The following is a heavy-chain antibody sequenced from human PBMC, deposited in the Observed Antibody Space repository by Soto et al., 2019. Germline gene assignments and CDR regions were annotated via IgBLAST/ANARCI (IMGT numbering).Heavy chain of an antibody. D-gene: IGHD6-19*01. Sequence: SETLSLTCPVSGGSISSYYWSWIRQPPGKGLEWIGYIYYSGSTNYNPSLKSRVTISVDTSKNQFSLKLSSVTAADTAVYYCARVYSSGWYLEGSFDYWGQGTLVTVSS. CDR1: GGSISSYY. V-gene: IGHV4-59*01. CDR2: IYYSGST. CDR3: ARVYSSGWYLEGSFDY. J-gene: IGHJ4*02.